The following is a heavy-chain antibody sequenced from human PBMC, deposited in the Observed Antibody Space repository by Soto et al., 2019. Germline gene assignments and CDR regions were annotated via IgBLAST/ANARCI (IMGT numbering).Heavy chain of an antibody. Sequence: QVQLVESGGVVVQPERSLRLSCVATGLTFSNYGIHWVRQAPGRGLEWVAVIWHDGSQKYSADSVRGRFTISRDNSKNTVYLQVNSLRAEDTAVYYCEGRDDPFHVWGQGTMVTVSS. V-gene: IGHV3-33*01. CDR3: EGRDDPFHV. CDR2: IWHDGSQK. CDR1: GLTFSNYG. J-gene: IGHJ3*01.